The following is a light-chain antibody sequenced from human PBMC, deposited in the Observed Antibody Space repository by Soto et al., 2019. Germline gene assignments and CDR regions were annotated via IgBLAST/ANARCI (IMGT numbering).Light chain of an antibody. CDR2: EVS. CDR1: RSDIGAYNY. V-gene: IGLV2-14*01. Sequence: QSALTQPASVSGSLGQSITISCTGTRSDIGAYNYVSWYQQHPGKAPKLIIYEVSYRPSGVSNRFSASKSANTASLTISGLQAEDEADYYCNSFASSNSLIFGGGTKVTVL. J-gene: IGLJ2*01. CDR3: NSFASSNSLI.